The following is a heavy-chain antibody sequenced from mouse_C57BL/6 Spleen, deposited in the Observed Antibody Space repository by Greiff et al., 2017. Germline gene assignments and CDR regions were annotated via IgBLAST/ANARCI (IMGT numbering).Heavy chain of an antibody. V-gene: IGHV5-17*01. CDR2: ISSGSSTI. Sequence: DVQLVESGGGLVKPGGSLKLSCAASGFTFSDYGMHWVRQAPEKGLEWVAYISSGSSTIYYADTVKGRFTISRDNAKNTLFLQMTSLRSEDTAMYYCARKIYYDYDGSAMDYWGQGTSVTVSS. CDR1: GFTFSDYG. D-gene: IGHD2-4*01. J-gene: IGHJ4*01. CDR3: ARKIYYDYDGSAMDY.